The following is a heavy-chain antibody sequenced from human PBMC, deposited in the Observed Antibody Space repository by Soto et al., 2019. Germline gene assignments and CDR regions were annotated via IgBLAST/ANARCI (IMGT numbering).Heavy chain of an antibody. CDR1: GYTFTSYA. D-gene: IGHD3-10*01. CDR2: INAGNGNT. CDR3: ARANYYGSGSYYNVLDY. V-gene: IGHV1-3*01. Sequence: ASVKVSCKASGYTFTSYAMHWVRQAPGQRLEWMGWINAGNGNTKYSQKFQGRVTITRDTSASTAYMELSSLRSEDTAVYYCARANYYGSGSYYNVLDYWGQGTLVTVSS. J-gene: IGHJ4*02.